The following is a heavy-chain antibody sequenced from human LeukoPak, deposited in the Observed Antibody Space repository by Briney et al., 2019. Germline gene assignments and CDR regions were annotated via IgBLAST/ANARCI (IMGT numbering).Heavy chain of an antibody. CDR3: AKGSIGWYYYFDR. D-gene: IGHD6-19*01. CDR1: GGSISSYY. V-gene: IGHV4-59*01. Sequence: SETLSLTCTVSGGSISSYYWSWIRQPPGKGLEWIGYIYYSGSTNYNPSLKSRVTISVDTSKNQFSLKLSSVTAADTAVYYCAKGSIGWYYYFDRWGQGTLVTVSS. J-gene: IGHJ4*02. CDR2: IYYSGST.